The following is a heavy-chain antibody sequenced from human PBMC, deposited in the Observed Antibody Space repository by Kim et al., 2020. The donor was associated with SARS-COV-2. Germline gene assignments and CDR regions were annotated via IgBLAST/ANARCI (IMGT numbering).Heavy chain of an antibody. CDR2: IIPIFGTA. Sequence: SVKVSCKASGGTFSSYAISWVRQAPGQGLEWMGGIIPIFGTANYAQKFQGRVTITADESTSTAYMELSSLRSEDTAVYYCARGLVDTAMDTVYYFDYWGQGTLVTVSS. D-gene: IGHD5-18*01. CDR3: ARGLVDTAMDTVYYFDY. J-gene: IGHJ4*02. CDR1: GGTFSSYA. V-gene: IGHV1-69*13.